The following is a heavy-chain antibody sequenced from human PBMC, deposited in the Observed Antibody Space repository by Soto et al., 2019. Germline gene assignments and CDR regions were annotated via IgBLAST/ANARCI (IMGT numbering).Heavy chain of an antibody. D-gene: IGHD5-12*01. J-gene: IGHJ4*02. CDR1: GFTFSSYW. V-gene: IGHV3-74*01. Sequence: GGSLRLSCAASGFTFSSYWMHWVRQAPGKGLVWVSRINSDGSSTSYADSVKGRFTISRDNAKNTLYLQMNSLRAEDTAVYYCARFQGATYYFDYWGQGTLVTVSS. CDR2: INSDGSST. CDR3: ARFQGATYYFDY.